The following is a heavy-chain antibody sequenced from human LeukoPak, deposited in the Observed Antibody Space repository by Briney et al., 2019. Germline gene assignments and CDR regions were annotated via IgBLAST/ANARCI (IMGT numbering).Heavy chain of an antibody. J-gene: IGHJ5*01. V-gene: IGHV1-69*04. Sequence: GSSVNVSCKASGGTFSSYTISWVRQAPGQGLEWMGRIIPFLGIANYAHQFQGRVTITANKSTSTAYMELSSLRSGDTALDFFAREPAPRIESGCPDSWGQGTLVTVSS. CDR1: GGTFSSYT. CDR2: IIPFLGIA. D-gene: IGHD1-26*01. CDR3: AREPAPRIESGCPDS.